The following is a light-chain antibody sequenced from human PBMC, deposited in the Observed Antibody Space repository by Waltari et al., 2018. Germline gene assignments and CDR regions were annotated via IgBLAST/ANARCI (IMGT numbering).Light chain of an antibody. CDR3: SSYTSSHTYV. J-gene: IGLJ1*01. CDR2: HVS. V-gene: IGLV2-14*03. Sequence: QSALTQPASVSGSPGQSITISCTGTSSDVGAYTYVSWYQQYPGTAPKVMIFHVSNRPSGVSDRFSGSKSANTASLTISGPQAEDEADYYCSSYTSSHTYVFGTGTKVIVL. CDR1: SSDVGAYTY.